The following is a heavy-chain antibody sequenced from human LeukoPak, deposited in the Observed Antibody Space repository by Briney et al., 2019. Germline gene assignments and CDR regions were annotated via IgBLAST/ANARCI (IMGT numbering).Heavy chain of an antibody. CDR2: LYYSGST. CDR1: GGSISSGGYY. V-gene: IGHV4-31*03. D-gene: IGHD1/OR15-1a*01. J-gene: IGHJ4*02. Sequence: PSETLSLTCTVSGGSISSGGYYWSWIRPHPGKGLEWIGYLYYSGSTYYNPSLKSRVTISVDTSKNQFSLKLSSVTAADTAVYYCASVFITGTNYFDYWGQGTLVTVSS. CDR3: ASVFITGTNYFDY.